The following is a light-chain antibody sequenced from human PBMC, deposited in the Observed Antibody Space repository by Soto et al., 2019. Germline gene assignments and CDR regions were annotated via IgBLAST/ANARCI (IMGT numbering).Light chain of an antibody. CDR1: TSNFGAGYD. J-gene: IGLJ2*01. Sequence: QPVLTQPPSVSGAPGQRVTISCTGSTSNFGAGYDVNWYQQLPGTAPKLLIYANSDRPSGVPDRFSGSKSGTSASLAITGLRAEDEADYYCQSYDTSLTVVFGGGTKVTVL. CDR2: ANS. CDR3: QSYDTSLTVV. V-gene: IGLV1-40*01.